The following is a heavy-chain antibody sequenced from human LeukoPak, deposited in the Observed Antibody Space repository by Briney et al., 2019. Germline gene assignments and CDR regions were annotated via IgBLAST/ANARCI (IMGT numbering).Heavy chain of an antibody. Sequence: SQTLSLTCTVSGGSISSGGYYWSWIRQHPGKGPEWIGYIYYSGSTYYNPSLKSRVTISVDTSKNQFSLKLSSVTAADTAVYYCARSRYSYYGMDVWGQGTTVTVSS. V-gene: IGHV4-31*03. CDR2: IYYSGST. CDR3: ARSRYSYYGMDV. J-gene: IGHJ6*02. D-gene: IGHD3-9*01. CDR1: GGSISSGGYY.